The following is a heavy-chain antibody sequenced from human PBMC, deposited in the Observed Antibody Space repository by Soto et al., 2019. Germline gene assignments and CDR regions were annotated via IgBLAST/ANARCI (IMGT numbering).Heavy chain of an antibody. CDR2: ISGSGGST. J-gene: IGHJ4*02. CDR3: AKRWDKRWLHDY. CDR1: GFTFSSYA. Sequence: EVQLLESGGGLVQPGGSLRLSCAAYGFTFSSYAMSWVRQAPGKGLEWVSAISGSGGSTYYADSVKGRFTISRDNSKNTLYLQMNSLRAEDTAVYYCAKRWDKRWLHDYWGQGTLVTVSS. D-gene: IGHD5-12*01. V-gene: IGHV3-23*01.